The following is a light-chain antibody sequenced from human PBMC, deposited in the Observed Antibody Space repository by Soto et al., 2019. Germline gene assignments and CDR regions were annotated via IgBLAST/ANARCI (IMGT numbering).Light chain of an antibody. Sequence: EIVLTQSPATLSLSPGERANLSCRASQSVNSKLAWYQQKPGRAPRLLIYDASNRATGIPARFSGSGSGTDFTLTISSLEPEDFAVYYCQQRSNWPLITFGQGTRLEIK. CDR1: QSVNSK. CDR3: QQRSNWPLIT. J-gene: IGKJ5*01. CDR2: DAS. V-gene: IGKV3-11*01.